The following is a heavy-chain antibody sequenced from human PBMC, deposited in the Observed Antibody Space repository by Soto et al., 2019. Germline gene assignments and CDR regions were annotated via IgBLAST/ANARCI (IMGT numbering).Heavy chain of an antibody. CDR1: GGSISSYY. V-gene: IGHV4-59*08. CDR2: IYYSGST. CDR3: ARQRCSSASCVAWVRWLDP. D-gene: IGHD2-2*01. J-gene: IGHJ5*02. Sequence: QVQLQESGPGLVKPSETLSLTCTVSGGSISSYYWSWIRQPPGKGLEWIGHIYYSGSTNYNPSLKSRVSISVDTSKNQFSLKPSSVSAADSAVYSCARQRCSSASCVAWVRWLDPWCSGSLVTVSS.